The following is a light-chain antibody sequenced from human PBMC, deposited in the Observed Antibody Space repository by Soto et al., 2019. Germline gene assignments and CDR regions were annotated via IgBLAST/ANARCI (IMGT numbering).Light chain of an antibody. CDR1: QSIGDW. Sequence: DIQMTQSPSTLSASVGDRVTITCRASQSIGDWLAWYQQRPGKPPTLLIYDASVSASGIPTRFSGSGSGTEFTLSITGLHPDDFATYYCQQYNSFSLSTFGRGTKVEIK. CDR2: DAS. V-gene: IGKV1-5*01. J-gene: IGKJ2*01. CDR3: QQYNSFSLST.